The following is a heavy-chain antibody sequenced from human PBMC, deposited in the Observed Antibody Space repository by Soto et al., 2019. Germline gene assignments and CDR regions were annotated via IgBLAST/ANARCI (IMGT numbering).Heavy chain of an antibody. CDR3: ARHDCISSSCYYYYYYVMDV. V-gene: IGHV1-69*13. J-gene: IGHJ6*02. Sequence: SVKVSCKASGDTFSSYAISWVRQAPGQGLEWMGGIIPFFDTANYAQQFQGRVTITAGESTSTAYMELSSLRSEDTAVYYCARHDCISSSCYYYYYYVMDVWG. CDR2: IIPFFDTA. CDR1: GDTFSSYA. D-gene: IGHD2-2*01.